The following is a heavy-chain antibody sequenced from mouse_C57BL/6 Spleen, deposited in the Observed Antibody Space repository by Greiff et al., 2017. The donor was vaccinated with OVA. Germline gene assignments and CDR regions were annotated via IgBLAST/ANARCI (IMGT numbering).Heavy chain of an antibody. D-gene: IGHD2-14*01. J-gene: IGHJ4*01. CDR3: ARPPPFSFIGAMDY. V-gene: IGHV1-19*01. CDR1: GYTFTDYY. CDR2: INPYNGGT. Sequence: VQLQQSGPVLVKPGASVKMSCKASGYTFTDYYMNWVKQSHGKSLEWIGVINPYNGGTSYNQKFKGKATLTVDKSSSTAYMELNSLTSEYSAVYYCARPPPFSFIGAMDYWGQGTSVTVSS.